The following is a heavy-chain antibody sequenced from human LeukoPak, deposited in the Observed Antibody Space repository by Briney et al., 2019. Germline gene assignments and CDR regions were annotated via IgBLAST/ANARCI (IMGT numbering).Heavy chain of an antibody. D-gene: IGHD3-3*02. Sequence: GASVKVSCKTSGYSFTNFYIHWVRQAPGQGLGWMGMVNPSGGSTISAQRFQDRVNMTTDTSTRTVYMEMTGLTSDDTGIYYCATDAFWGQGTQVTVSS. CDR2: VNPSGGST. V-gene: IGHV1-46*01. CDR1: GYSFTNFY. CDR3: ATDAF. J-gene: IGHJ4*02.